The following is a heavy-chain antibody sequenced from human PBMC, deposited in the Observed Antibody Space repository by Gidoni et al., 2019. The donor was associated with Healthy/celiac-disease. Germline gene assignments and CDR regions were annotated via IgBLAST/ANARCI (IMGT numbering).Heavy chain of an antibody. J-gene: IGHJ4*02. D-gene: IGHD4-17*01. CDR1: GFTFSSYA. CDR3: ASDRGGMTTVNYFDY. CDR2: ISGSGGST. Sequence: EVQLLESGGGLVQPGGSPRPPCAASGFTFSSYAMGWVRQAPGKGLEGVSAISGSGGSTYYADSVKGRFTISRDNSKNTLYLQMNSLRAEDTAVYYCASDRGGMTTVNYFDYWGQGTLVTVSS. V-gene: IGHV3-23*01.